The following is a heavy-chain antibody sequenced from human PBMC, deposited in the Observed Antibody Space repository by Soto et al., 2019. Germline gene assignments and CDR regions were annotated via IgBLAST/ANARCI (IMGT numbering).Heavy chain of an antibody. CDR1: GFAFSSYG. CDR3: AREDIVVVPAAHYYYYYGMDV. J-gene: IGHJ6*02. Sequence: GGSLRLSCAASGFAFSSYGIHWVRHSPFKGLEWVAVIWYDGSNKNYADSVKGRFTISRDNSKNTLYLQMNSLRAEDTAVYYCAREDIVVVPAAHYYYYYGMDVWGQGTTVTVSS. D-gene: IGHD2-2*01. CDR2: IWYDGSNK. V-gene: IGHV3-33*01.